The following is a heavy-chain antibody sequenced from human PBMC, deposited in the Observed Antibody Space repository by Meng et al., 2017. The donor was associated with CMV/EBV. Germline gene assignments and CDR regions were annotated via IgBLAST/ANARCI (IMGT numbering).Heavy chain of an antibody. Sequence: ASVKVSCKASGYTFTGYYMHWVRQAPGQGLEWMGWINPNRGGTNYEQKFQGRVTMTRDTSISTAYLELSRLRSDDTAVYYCARARKSPVAGTSRGNYFDYWGQGTLVTVSS. D-gene: IGHD6-19*01. J-gene: IGHJ4*02. CDR1: GYTFTGYY. V-gene: IGHV1-2*02. CDR3: ARARKSPVAGTSRGNYFDY. CDR2: INPNRGGT.